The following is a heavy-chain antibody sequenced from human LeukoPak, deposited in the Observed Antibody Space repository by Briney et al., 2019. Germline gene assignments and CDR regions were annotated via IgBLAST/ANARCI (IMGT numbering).Heavy chain of an antibody. D-gene: IGHD6-13*01. CDR1: GGTFSSYA. V-gene: IGHV1-69*13. CDR3: ARGPLYSSSWYSPYYYYYGMDV. Sequence: SVKVSCKASGGTFSSYAISWVRQAPGQGLEWMGGIIPIFGTANYAQKFQGRVTITADESTSTAYMELSSLRSEDTAVYYCARGPLYSSSWYSPYYYYYGMDVWGQGTTVTASS. CDR2: IIPIFGTA. J-gene: IGHJ6*02.